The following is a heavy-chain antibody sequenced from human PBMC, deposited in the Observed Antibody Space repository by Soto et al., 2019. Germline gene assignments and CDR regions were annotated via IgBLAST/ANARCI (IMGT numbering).Heavy chain of an antibody. J-gene: IGHJ4*02. CDR1: GFKFDTYG. CDR3: AKVSYSISITYFAH. CDR2: ISDGGSDK. D-gene: IGHD6-6*01. V-gene: IGHV3-30*18. Sequence: QVQLVESGGGVVQPGRSRRLSCVASGFKFDTYGMHWVRQAPGKGLEWVAVISDGGSDKYYSDSVKGRFTISRDNSNTPVYLQKNSRRPDDTAVYYCAKVSYSISITYFAHWGQGSVVTASS.